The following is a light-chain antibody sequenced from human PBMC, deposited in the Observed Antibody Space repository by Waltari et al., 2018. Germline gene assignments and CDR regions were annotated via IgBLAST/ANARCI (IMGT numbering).Light chain of an antibody. Sequence: QSALPQPASVSGSPGPSITISCTGTSSDVGSYNLVSWYQQPPGKAPKLMIYEASKRPSGVSNRFSGSKSGNTASLTISGLQAEDEADYYCSSYTSSSTLVFGGGTKLTVL. CDR2: EAS. CDR1: SSDVGSYNL. V-gene: IGLV2-23*01. CDR3: SSYTSSSTLV. J-gene: IGLJ3*02.